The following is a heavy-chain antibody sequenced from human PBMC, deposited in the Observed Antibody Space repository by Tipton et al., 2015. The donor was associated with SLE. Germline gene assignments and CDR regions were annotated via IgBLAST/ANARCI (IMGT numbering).Heavy chain of an antibody. CDR2: TYDTGNT. V-gene: IGHV4-39*01. CDR3: VGWGSSGYYYGFDY. D-gene: IGHD3-22*01. CDR1: GGSISSRSYD. Sequence: TLSLTCTVSGGSISSRSYDWGWIRQPPGKGLEWIGSTYDTGNTYYNPSLKSRVTISEDTSRNQFSLKLTSVTAADTAVYYCVGWGSSGYYYGFDYWGQGTLVTVSS. J-gene: IGHJ4*02.